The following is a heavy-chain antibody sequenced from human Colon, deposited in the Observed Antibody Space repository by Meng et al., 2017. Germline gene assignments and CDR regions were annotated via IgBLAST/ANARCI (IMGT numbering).Heavy chain of an antibody. CDR3: AKESVGTYSLYSFDS. CDR2: ITSSGGNT. J-gene: IGHJ4*02. CDR1: GFRFNNFG. Sequence: SCAASGFRFNNFGMTWVRQGPGKGLECVAAITSSGGNTYYADSVKGRFTISRDNSQNTLYLQMNSLRVEDTAVYYCAKESVGTYSLYSFDSWGQGTLVTVSS. V-gene: IGHV3-23*01. D-gene: IGHD4-11*01.